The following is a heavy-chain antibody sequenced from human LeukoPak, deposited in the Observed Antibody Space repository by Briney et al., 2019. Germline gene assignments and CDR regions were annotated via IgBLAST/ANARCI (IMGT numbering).Heavy chain of an antibody. CDR2: IWYDGSNK. CDR1: GFTLSSYG. Sequence: PGRSLRLSCAASGFTLSSYGMHWVRQAPGKGLEWVAVIWYDGSNKYYADSVKGRFTISRDNAKNSLYLQMNSLRAEDTALYYCAKEKVVQWLVRSGGFDYWGQGTLVTVSS. D-gene: IGHD6-19*01. CDR3: AKEKVVQWLVRSGGFDY. V-gene: IGHV3-33*03. J-gene: IGHJ4*02.